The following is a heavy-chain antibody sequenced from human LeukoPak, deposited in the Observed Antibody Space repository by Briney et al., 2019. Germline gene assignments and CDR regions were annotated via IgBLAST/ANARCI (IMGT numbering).Heavy chain of an antibody. D-gene: IGHD4-17*01. Sequence: GGTLRLSCAASGFTFSSYGMSWVRQAPGKGLEWVSAISGSGGSTYYADSVKGRFTISRDNSKNTLYLQMNSLRAEDTAVYYCARDITVTTFDYWGQGTLVTVSS. J-gene: IGHJ4*02. V-gene: IGHV3-23*01. CDR2: ISGSGGST. CDR1: GFTFSSYG. CDR3: ARDITVTTFDY.